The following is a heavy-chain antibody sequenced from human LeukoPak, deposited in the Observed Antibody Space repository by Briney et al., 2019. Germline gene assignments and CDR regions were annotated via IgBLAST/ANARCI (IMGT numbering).Heavy chain of an antibody. D-gene: IGHD4-17*01. J-gene: IGHJ4*02. V-gene: IGHV3-74*01. CDR3: ATGYGDSGRG. CDR2: INSDGSGT. CDR1: GFTFSSSW. Sequence: PGGSLRLSCAAPGFTFSSSWMHWVRQGPGKGLVWVSRINSDGSGTNYADSVKGRFTISRDNAKNTLYLQMNSLRAEDTAVYYCATGYGDSGRGWGQGTLVTVSS.